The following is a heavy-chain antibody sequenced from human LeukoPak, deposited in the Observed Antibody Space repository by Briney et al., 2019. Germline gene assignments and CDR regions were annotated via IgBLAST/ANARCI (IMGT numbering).Heavy chain of an antibody. D-gene: IGHD5-24*01. Sequence: PGGSLRLPCAASGFTFSSYAMHWVRQAPGKGLEWVAVISYDGSNKYYADSVKGRFTISRDNSKNTLYLQMNSLRAEDTAVYYCARDGYRSYYYGMDVWGQGTTVTVSS. CDR1: GFTFSSYA. CDR3: ARDGYRSYYYGMDV. V-gene: IGHV3-30*04. J-gene: IGHJ6*02. CDR2: ISYDGSNK.